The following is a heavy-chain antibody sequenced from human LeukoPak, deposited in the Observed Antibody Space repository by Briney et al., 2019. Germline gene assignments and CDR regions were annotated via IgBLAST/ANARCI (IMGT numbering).Heavy chain of an antibody. J-gene: IGHJ4*02. CDR1: GGTFSSYA. CDR2: IIPILGIA. Sequence: SVKVSCKASGGTFSSYAISWVRQAPGQGLEWMGRIIPILGIANYAQKFQGRVTITADKSTSTAYMELSSLRSEDTAVYYCARGDSGYCSGGSCSKTPADYWGQGTLVTVSS. CDR3: ARGDSGYCSGGSCSKTPADY. V-gene: IGHV1-69*04. D-gene: IGHD2-15*01.